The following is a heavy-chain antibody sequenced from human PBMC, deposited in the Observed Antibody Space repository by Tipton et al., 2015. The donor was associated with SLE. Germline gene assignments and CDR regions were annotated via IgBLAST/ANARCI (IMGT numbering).Heavy chain of an antibody. CDR1: GGSISSYY. CDR2: INHSGST. CDR3: ARVGSSSWTGAFDY. J-gene: IGHJ4*02. Sequence: TLSLTCTVSGGSISSYYWSWIRQPPGKGLEWIGEINHSGSTNYNPSLKSRVTISVDTSKNQFSLKLSSVTAADTAVYYCARVGSSSWTGAFDYWGQGTLVTVSS. D-gene: IGHD6-13*01. V-gene: IGHV4-34*01.